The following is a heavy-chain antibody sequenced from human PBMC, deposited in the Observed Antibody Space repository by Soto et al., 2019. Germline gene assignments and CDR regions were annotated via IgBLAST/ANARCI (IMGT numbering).Heavy chain of an antibody. CDR2: IIPIFGTA. Sequence: SVKVSCKASGGTFSSYAISWVRQAPGQGLEWMGGIIPIFGTANYAQKFQGRVTITADESTSTAYMELSSLRSEDTAVYYCAREEDYYDSSGYYVDAFGIWRQGTMVTVSS. CDR3: AREEDYYDSSGYYVDAFGI. D-gene: IGHD3-22*01. CDR1: GGTFSSYA. J-gene: IGHJ3*02. V-gene: IGHV1-69*13.